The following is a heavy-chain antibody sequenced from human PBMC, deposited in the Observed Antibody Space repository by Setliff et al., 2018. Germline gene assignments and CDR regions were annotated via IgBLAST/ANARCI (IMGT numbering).Heavy chain of an antibody. V-gene: IGHV4-38-2*01. J-gene: IGHJ3*02. CDR3: ARGLSYYDSSGSLLAPYAFDI. Sequence: SETLSLTCAVSGYSISSGYYWGWIRQPPGKGLEWIGSIYYSGSTYYNPSLKSRVTISVDTSKNQFSLKLSSVTAADSAIYYCARGLSYYDSSGSLLAPYAFDIWGQGTMVTVS. CDR1: GYSISSGYY. CDR2: IYYSGST. D-gene: IGHD3-22*01.